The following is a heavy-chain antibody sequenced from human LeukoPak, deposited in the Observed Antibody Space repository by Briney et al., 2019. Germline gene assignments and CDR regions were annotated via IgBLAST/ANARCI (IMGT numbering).Heavy chain of an antibody. CDR3: ASGDRGPCEFDY. D-gene: IGHD3-22*01. J-gene: IGHJ4*02. V-gene: IGHV3-53*01. Sequence: GGSLRLSCAASGFTVSSNYMSWVRQAPGKGLEWVSVIYSGSSTYYADSVKGRFTISRDNSKNTLYLQMNSLRAEDTAVYYCASGDRGPCEFDYWGQGTLVTVSS. CDR1: GFTVSSNY. CDR2: IYSGSST.